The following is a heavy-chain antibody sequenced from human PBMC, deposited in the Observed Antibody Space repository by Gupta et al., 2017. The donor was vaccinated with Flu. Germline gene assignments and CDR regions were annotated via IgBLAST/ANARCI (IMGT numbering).Heavy chain of an antibody. J-gene: IGHJ4*02. CDR1: GGSISSGAYY. Sequence: VQLQESGPGLVKPSQTLSVTCSLSGGSISSGAYYWTWIRQHPGKGLEWVGYIYSSGNTNFNPSLRSRLTMSIDTSANQFSLILTSVTAADTAVYYCARVGREEGGHYYWTVDYWGPGTLVTVSS. CDR2: IYSSGNT. D-gene: IGHD2-21*01. CDR3: ARVGREEGGHYYWTVDY. V-gene: IGHV4-31*02.